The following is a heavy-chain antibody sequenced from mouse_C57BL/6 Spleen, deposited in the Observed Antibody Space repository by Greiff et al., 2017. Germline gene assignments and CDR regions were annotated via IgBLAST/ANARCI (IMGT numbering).Heavy chain of an antibody. CDR1: GVNIKDYY. V-gene: IGHV14-2*01. CDR3: ARDGSSYAMDY. D-gene: IGHD1-1*01. Sequence: EVKLMESGAELVKPGASVKLSCTASGVNIKDYYMHWVKQRTEQGLEWIGRTDPEDGETKYAPKFQGKAAITADTSSNTAYLQLSRLTSEDTDVYYCARDGSSYAMDYWGQGTSATVSS. CDR2: TDPEDGET. J-gene: IGHJ4*01.